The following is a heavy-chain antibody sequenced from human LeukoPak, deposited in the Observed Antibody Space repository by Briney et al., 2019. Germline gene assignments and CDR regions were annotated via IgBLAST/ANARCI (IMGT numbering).Heavy chain of an antibody. Sequence: ASVKVSCKASGGTFSSYAISWVRQAPGQGLEWMGGIIPIFGTANYALKFQGRVTITADESTSTAYMELSSLRSEDTAVYYCAKGRYGPNDYWGQGTLVTVSS. CDR1: GGTFSSYA. CDR2: IIPIFGTA. D-gene: IGHD4-17*01. J-gene: IGHJ4*02. V-gene: IGHV1-69*13. CDR3: AKGRYGPNDY.